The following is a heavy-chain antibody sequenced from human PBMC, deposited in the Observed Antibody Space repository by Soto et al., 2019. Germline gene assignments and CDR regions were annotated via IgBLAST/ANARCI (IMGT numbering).Heavy chain of an antibody. D-gene: IGHD6-19*01. CDR3: AKEDEYSIGWERIDY. CDR1: GFTFSSYA. CDR2: ISGSGGST. J-gene: IGHJ4*02. V-gene: IGHV3-23*01. Sequence: EVQLLESGGGLVQPGGSLRLSCAASGFTFSSYAMSWVRLAPGKGLEWVSAISGSGGSTYYADSVKGRFTISRDNSKNTLYPQMTSLRAEDTAVYYCAKEDEYSIGWERIDYWGQGTLVTVSS.